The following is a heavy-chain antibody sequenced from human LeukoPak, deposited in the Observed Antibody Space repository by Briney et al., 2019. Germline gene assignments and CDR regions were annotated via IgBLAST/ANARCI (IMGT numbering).Heavy chain of an antibody. Sequence: SETLSLTCTVSGASISSSRDYWGWIRQPPGKGLEWIGSIYYTGVTYYNPSLKSRVTMSIDTSKNQFSLKLSSVTAADTAVYYCARPSPYRITGWFDPWGQGTLVTVSS. CDR1: GASISSSRDY. CDR3: ARPSPYRITGWFDP. D-gene: IGHD1-14*01. V-gene: IGHV4-39*01. CDR2: IYYTGVT. J-gene: IGHJ5*02.